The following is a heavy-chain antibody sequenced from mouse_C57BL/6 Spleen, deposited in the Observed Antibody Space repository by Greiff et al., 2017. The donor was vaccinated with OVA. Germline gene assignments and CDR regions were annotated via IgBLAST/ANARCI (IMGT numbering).Heavy chain of an antibody. D-gene: IGHD3-2*02. V-gene: IGHV1-82*01. Sequence: QVQLQQSGPELVKPGASVKISCKASGYAFSSSWMNWVKQRPGKGLEWIGRIYPGDGDTNYTGKFKGKATLTADKSSSTAYMQLSSLASKDAAVYFCARRGNQDYYAMDYWGQGTSVTVSS. J-gene: IGHJ4*01. CDR2: IYPGDGDT. CDR1: GYAFSSSW. CDR3: ARRGNQDYYAMDY.